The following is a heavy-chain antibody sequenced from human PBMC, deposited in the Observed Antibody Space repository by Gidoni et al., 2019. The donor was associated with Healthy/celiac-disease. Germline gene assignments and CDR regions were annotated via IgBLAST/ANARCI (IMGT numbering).Heavy chain of an antibody. Sequence: QVQLQESGPGLVKPSQTISPTCPVSGGSISSGCYYWSWIRQHPGKGLEWIGYIYYSGSTYYNPSRKSRVTISVDTSKNQFSLKLSSVTAADTAVYYCARAPYYYGMDVWGQGTTVTVSS. V-gene: IGHV4-31*03. CDR3: ARAPYYYGMDV. J-gene: IGHJ6*02. CDR1: GGSISSGCYY. CDR2: IYYSGST.